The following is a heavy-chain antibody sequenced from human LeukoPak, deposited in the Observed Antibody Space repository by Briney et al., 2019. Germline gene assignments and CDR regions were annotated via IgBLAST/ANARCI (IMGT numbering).Heavy chain of an antibody. V-gene: IGHV1-18*01. J-gene: IGHJ4*02. CDR3: AKGSGDSSGWFQLFDY. D-gene: IGHD6-19*01. CDR2: ISAYNGNT. Sequence: ASVKVSCKASGYTFTSYDINWVRQATGQGLEWMGWISAYNGNTNYAQKLQGRVTMTTDTSTSTAYMELRSLRSDDTAVYYCAKGSGDSSGWFQLFDYRGQGTLVTVSS. CDR1: GYTFTSYD.